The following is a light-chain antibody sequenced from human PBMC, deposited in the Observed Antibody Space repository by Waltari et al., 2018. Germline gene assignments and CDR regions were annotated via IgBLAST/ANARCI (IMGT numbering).Light chain of an antibody. CDR1: QSITNW. V-gene: IGKV1-5*03. CDR2: KAS. CDR3: QQYDNYWT. J-gene: IGKJ1*01. Sequence: DIQLTRSPSTLSPPVGDRVTITCRASQSITNWLAWYQQKPGKAPKLLIYKASNLESGVPSRFSGSGSGTEFTLTISSLQPDDFATYYCQQYDNYWTFGQGTKVEIK.